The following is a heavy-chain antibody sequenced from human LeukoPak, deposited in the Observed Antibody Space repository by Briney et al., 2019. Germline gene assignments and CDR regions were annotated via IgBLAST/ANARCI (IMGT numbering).Heavy chain of an antibody. J-gene: IGHJ4*02. CDR2: IYYSGST. Sequence: TLSLTCTVSGGSISSGGYYWSWIRQHPGKGLEWIGYIYYSGSTYYNPSLKSRVTISVDTSKNQFSLKLSSVTAADTAVYYCARVGRDGYNPATLDYWGQGTLVTVSS. D-gene: IGHD5-24*01. CDR1: GGSISSGGYY. CDR3: ARVGRDGYNPATLDY. V-gene: IGHV4-31*03.